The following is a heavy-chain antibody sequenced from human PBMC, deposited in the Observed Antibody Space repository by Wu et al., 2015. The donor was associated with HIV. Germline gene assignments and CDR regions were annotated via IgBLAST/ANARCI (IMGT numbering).Heavy chain of an antibody. Sequence: QVQLVQSGAEVKKPGASVKVSCKASGYTFTDFYIHWVRQAPGQRLEWVGWFNPNTGGAHSGLDFQDRVTLTGDTSISTAYMELPRLASDDTAIHYCAREGHCSTTSCHFDFWGPGVLVTVSS. CDR2: FNPNTGGA. CDR1: GYTFTDFY. D-gene: IGHD2-2*01. J-gene: IGHJ4*02. CDR3: AREGHCSTTSCHFDF. V-gene: IGHV1-2*02.